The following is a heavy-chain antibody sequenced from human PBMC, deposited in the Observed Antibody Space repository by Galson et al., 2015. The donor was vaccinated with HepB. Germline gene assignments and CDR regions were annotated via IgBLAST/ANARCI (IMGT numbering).Heavy chain of an antibody. CDR3: ARGAGRFLEWLYIPGSTWDYYYYYMDV. Sequence: SVKVSCKASGYTFTSYDINWVRQATGQGLEWMGWMNPNSGNTGYAQKFQGRVTMTRNTSISTAYMELSSLRSEDTAVYYCARGAGRFLEWLYIPGSTWDYYYYYMDVWGKGTTVTVSS. V-gene: IGHV1-8*01. CDR2: MNPNSGNT. D-gene: IGHD3-3*01. CDR1: GYTFTSYD. J-gene: IGHJ6*03.